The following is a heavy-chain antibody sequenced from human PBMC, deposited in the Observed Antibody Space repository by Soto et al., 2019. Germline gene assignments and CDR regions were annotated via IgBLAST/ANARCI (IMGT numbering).Heavy chain of an antibody. CDR3: ARYGGVSSGWSAFFDY. CDR2: IYSSGST. CDR1: GGSISDYY. D-gene: IGHD6-19*01. Sequence: SETLSLTCTVSGGSISDYYWTWIRQTAGKGLEWIGRIYSSGSTNYNPSLKGRVSMSVDRSKNQFSLRLTSVTAAETAVYYCARYGGVSSGWSAFFDYWGRG. V-gene: IGHV4-4*07. J-gene: IGHJ4*02.